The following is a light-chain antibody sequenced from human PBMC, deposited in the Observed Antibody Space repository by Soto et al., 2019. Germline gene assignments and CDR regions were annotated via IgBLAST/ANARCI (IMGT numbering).Light chain of an antibody. CDR2: GAS. V-gene: IGKV1-39*01. Sequence: DIQMTQSPSSLSAPVGDRVTISCRASQSISTYLNWYQQKPGKAPNLLIYGASNLQSGVPSRFSGSGSGTDFTLTIYSLQPEDFAIYYCQQSYSAPQITFGQGTRLEIK. CDR3: QQSYSAPQIT. J-gene: IGKJ5*01. CDR1: QSISTY.